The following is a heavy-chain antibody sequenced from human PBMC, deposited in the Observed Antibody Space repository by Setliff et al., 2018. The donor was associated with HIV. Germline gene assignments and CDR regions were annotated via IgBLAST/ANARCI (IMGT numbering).Heavy chain of an antibody. V-gene: IGHV1-18*01. J-gene: IGHJ5*02. Sequence: ASVKVSCKASGYSFTSYGFSWVRQAPGQGFEWMGWISAYNDNTNYAQKFQGRVTMTTDASTSTAYMEVRSLRSDDTAVYYCARDRLPAEVAVSGDWFDPWGQGTLVTVSS. CDR1: GYSFTSYG. CDR2: ISAYNDNT. CDR3: ARDRLPAEVAVSGDWFDP. D-gene: IGHD5-12*01.